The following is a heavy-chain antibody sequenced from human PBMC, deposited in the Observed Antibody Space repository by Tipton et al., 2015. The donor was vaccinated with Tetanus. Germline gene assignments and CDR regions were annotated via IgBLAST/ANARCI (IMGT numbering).Heavy chain of an antibody. CDR3: ARANYNFPKKGPFDS. J-gene: IGHJ4*02. CDR1: GGSVRSGSCY. D-gene: IGHD3-3*01. Sequence: LRLSCTVSGGSVRSGSCYWNWIRQPPGKGLEWIGYISYSGSTNSNYSLKSRITISQDTSKNQISLKLTSVTAADTAVYYCARANYNFPKKGPFDSWGQGTLVIVSS. V-gene: IGHV4-61*01. CDR2: ISYSGST.